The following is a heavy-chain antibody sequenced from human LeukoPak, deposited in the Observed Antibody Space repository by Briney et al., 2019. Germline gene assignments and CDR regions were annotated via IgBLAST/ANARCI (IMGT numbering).Heavy chain of an antibody. D-gene: IGHD4-17*01. J-gene: IGHJ4*02. Sequence: GGSLRLSCAASGFTFSNAWMSWVRQAPGKGLEWVSYISSSSTSIYYADSVKGRFTISRDNAKNSLYLQMNGLRVEDTALYYCARYGDYGGYYFDYWGQGTQVTVSS. CDR1: GFTFSNAW. CDR3: ARYGDYGGYYFDY. CDR2: ISSSSTSI. V-gene: IGHV3-21*01.